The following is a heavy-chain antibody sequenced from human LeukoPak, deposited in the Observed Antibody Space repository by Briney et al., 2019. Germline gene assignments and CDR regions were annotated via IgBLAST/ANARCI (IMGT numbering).Heavy chain of an antibody. V-gene: IGHV3-49*04. J-gene: IGHJ3*02. Sequence: PGGSLRLSCTASGFTFGDYAMSWVRKAPGKGLEWVGFIRSKAYGGTTEYAASVKGRFTISRDDSKSIAYLRMNSLKTEDTAVYYCTRDPRGSYGPDAFDIWGQGTMVTVSS. CDR1: GFTFGDYA. D-gene: IGHD1-26*01. CDR3: TRDPRGSYGPDAFDI. CDR2: IRSKAYGGTT.